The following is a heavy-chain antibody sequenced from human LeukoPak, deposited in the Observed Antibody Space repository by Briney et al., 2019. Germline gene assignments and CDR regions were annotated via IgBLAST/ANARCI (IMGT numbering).Heavy chain of an antibody. CDR2: ISGSGGST. V-gene: IGHV3-23*01. D-gene: IGHD3-10*01. Sequence: PGGSLRLSCAASGFTFSSYAMSWVRQAPGKGLKWVSAISGSGGSTYYADSVKGRFTISRDNSKNTLYLQMNSLRAEDTAVYYCAKDLGRGYYGSGLDYWGQGTLVTVSS. CDR1: GFTFSSYA. J-gene: IGHJ4*02. CDR3: AKDLGRGYYGSGLDY.